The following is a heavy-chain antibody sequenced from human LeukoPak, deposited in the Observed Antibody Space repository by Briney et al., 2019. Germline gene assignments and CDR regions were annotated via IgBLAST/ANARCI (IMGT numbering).Heavy chain of an antibody. J-gene: IGHJ6*04. CDR3: VRESGVWVGPGIGRPLDV. Sequence: GGSLRLSCAVPGFTFSDYWMTWVRQAPGRGLEWVANIKEDGSDKQYVDSVQGRFTISRDNAENSLYLQMNSLRAEDTAVYYCVRESGVWVGPGIGRPLDVWGKGTAVTVSS. V-gene: IGHV3-7*01. D-gene: IGHD3-16*01. CDR2: IKEDGSDK. CDR1: GFTFSDYW.